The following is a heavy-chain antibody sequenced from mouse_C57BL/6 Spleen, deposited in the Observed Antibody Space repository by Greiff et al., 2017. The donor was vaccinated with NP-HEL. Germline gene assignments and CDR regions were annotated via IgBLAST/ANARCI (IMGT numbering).Heavy chain of an antibody. CDR2: IYPRSGNT. D-gene: IGHD2-3*01. J-gene: IGHJ4*01. Sequence: QVHVKQSGAELARPGASVKLSCKASGYTFTSYGISWVKQRTGQGLEWIGEIYPRSGNTYYNEKFKGKATLTADKSSSTAYMELRSLTSEDSAVYFCASYDGYYDYAMDYWGQGTSVTVSS. CDR1: GYTFTSYG. V-gene: IGHV1-81*01. CDR3: ASYDGYYDYAMDY.